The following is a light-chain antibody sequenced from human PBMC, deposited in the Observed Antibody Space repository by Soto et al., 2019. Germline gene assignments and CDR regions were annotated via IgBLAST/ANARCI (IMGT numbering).Light chain of an antibody. CDR3: QQYNASFPT. CDR1: QNINTW. Sequence: DIQMTQSPSTLSASVGDRVTISCRASQNINTWLAWYKQQPGKAPQLLIYKASNLESGVRSRFSGSGSGTDFTLTISSLRPDDFLTFYCQQYNASFPTFGQGTKVEIK. V-gene: IGKV1-5*03. J-gene: IGKJ1*01. CDR2: KAS.